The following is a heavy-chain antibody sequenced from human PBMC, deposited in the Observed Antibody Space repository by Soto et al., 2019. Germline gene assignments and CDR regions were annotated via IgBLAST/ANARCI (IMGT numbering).Heavy chain of an antibody. CDR1: GFTFSSYA. D-gene: IGHD2-15*01. J-gene: IGHJ6*02. V-gene: IGHV3-30-3*01. Sequence: QVQLVESGGGVVQPGRSLRLSCAASGFTFSSYAMHWVRQAPGKGLEWVAVISYDGSNKYYADSVKGRFTISRDNSKNTLYLQMNSLRAEDTAVYYCARVRSSNYYYYYGMDVWGQGTTVTVSS. CDR3: ARVRSSNYYYYYGMDV. CDR2: ISYDGSNK.